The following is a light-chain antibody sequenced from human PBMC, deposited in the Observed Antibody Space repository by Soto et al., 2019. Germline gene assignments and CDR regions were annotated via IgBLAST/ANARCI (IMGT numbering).Light chain of an antibody. CDR1: QTVSANY. CDR3: QQYGSSPLT. CDR2: GAS. Sequence: EIVLTQSPGTLSLSPGERATLSCTASQTVSANYLAWYRQKPGQAPRLLIYGASGRATGIPDRFSGSGSGTDFTLTINRLEPEDFAVYYCQQYGSSPLTFGGGTKVEIK. V-gene: IGKV3-20*01. J-gene: IGKJ4*01.